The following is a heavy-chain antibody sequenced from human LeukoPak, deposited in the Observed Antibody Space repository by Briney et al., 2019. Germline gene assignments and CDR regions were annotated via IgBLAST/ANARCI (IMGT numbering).Heavy chain of an antibody. Sequence: SETLSLTCTVSGGSISSYYWSWIRQSPGKGLEWIGYIYYSGSTNYNPSLKSRVTISVDTSKNQFSLKLSSVTAADTAVYYCARDGPGYYCYMDVWGKGTTVTVSS. V-gene: IGHV4-59*01. CDR2: IYYSGST. CDR1: GGSISSYY. CDR3: ARDGPGYYCYMDV. J-gene: IGHJ6*03.